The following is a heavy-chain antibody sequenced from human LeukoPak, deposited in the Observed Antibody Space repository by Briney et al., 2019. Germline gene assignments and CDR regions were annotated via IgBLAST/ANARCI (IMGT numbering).Heavy chain of an antibody. CDR1: GFTFSSYA. CDR2: ISGSGGST. Sequence: GGSLRLSCAASGFTFSSYAMSWVRQAPGKGLEWVSAISGSGGSTYCADSVKGRFTISRDNSKNTLYLQMNSLRAEDTAVYYCAKDPGYCSGGSCYSLTPYFDYWGQGTLVTVSS. CDR3: AKDPGYCSGGSCYSLTPYFDY. D-gene: IGHD2-15*01. V-gene: IGHV3-23*01. J-gene: IGHJ4*02.